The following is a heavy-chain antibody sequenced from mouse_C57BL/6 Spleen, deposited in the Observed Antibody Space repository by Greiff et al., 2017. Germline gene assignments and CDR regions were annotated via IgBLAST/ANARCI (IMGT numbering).Heavy chain of an antibody. Sequence: EVKVVESGGGLVKPGGSLKLSCAASGFTFSDYGMHWVRQAPEKGLEWVAYISSGSSTIYYADTVKGRFTISRDNAKNTLFLQMTSLRSEDTAMYYCARTLLGYYFDYWGQGTTLTVSS. D-gene: IGHD3-3*01. CDR1: GFTFSDYG. CDR2: ISSGSSTI. J-gene: IGHJ2*01. CDR3: ARTLLGYYFDY. V-gene: IGHV5-17*01.